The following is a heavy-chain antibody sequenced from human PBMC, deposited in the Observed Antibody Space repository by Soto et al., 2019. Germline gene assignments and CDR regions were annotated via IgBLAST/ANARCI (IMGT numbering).Heavy chain of an antibody. J-gene: IGHJ3*02. V-gene: IGHV1-69*13. D-gene: IGHD5-18*01. CDR3: ARGWTAMVTHDAFDI. CDR1: GGTFSSYA. CDR2: IIPIFGTA. Sequence: GASVKVSCKASGGTFSSYAISWVRQAPGQGLEWMGGIIPIFGTANYAQKFQGRVTITADESTSTAYMELSSLRSEDTAVYYCARGWTAMVTHDAFDIWGQGTMVTVSS.